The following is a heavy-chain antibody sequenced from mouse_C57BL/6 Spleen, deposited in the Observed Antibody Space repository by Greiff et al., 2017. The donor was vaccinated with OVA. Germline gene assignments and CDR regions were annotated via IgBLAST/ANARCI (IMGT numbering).Heavy chain of an antibody. V-gene: IGHV1-50*01. Sequence: VQLQQPGAELVKPGASVKLSCKASGYTFTSYWMQWVKQRPGQGLEWIGEIDPSDSYTNYNQKFKGKATLTVDTSSSTAYMQLSSLTSEDSAVYYCARSYSNCWYFDVWGTGTTVTVSS. CDR1: GYTFTSYW. J-gene: IGHJ1*03. CDR2: IDPSDSYT. D-gene: IGHD2-5*01. CDR3: ARSYSNCWYFDV.